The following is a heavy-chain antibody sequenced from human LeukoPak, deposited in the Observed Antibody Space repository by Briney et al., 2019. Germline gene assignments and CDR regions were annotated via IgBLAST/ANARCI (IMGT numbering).Heavy chain of an antibody. D-gene: IGHD2-15*01. CDR3: ARSVALGDAFDI. CDR2: INHSGST. J-gene: IGHJ3*02. V-gene: IGHV4-34*01. CDR1: GGSFSDYY. Sequence: ASETLSLTCAIYGGSFSDYYWSWIRQPPGKGLEWIGEINHSGSTNYNPSLTSRVTMSVETSTNQFSLKLSSVTAADTAVYYCARSVALGDAFDIWGQATMVTVSP.